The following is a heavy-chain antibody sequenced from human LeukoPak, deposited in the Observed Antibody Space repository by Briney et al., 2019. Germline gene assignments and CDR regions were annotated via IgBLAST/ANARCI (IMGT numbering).Heavy chain of an antibody. CDR3: ARDGSGSRDC. CDR2: ISSDSTHI. Sequence: TGGSLRLSCAASGFTFNIFGMNWVRQAPGKGLEWVSSISSDSTHIYYADSVKGRFTISRDNAKNSLFLEMNSLRAEDTAFYYCARDGSGSRDCWGQGTLVTVSS. D-gene: IGHD2-15*01. V-gene: IGHV3-21*01. J-gene: IGHJ4*02. CDR1: GFTFNIFG.